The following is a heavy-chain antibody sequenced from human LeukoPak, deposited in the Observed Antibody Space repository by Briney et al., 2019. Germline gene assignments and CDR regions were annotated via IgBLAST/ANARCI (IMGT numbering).Heavy chain of an antibody. CDR3: ATDLTVDMATMPAFY. Sequence: GGSLRLSCAASGFTFSSYGMNWVRQAPGKGLEWVAVISYDGSNKYYADSVKGRFTISRDNSKNTLYLQMTSLRAEDTAVYYCATDLTVDMATMPAFYWGQGTLVTVSS. J-gene: IGHJ4*02. V-gene: IGHV3-30*03. CDR2: ISYDGSNK. CDR1: GFTFSSYG. D-gene: IGHD5-24*01.